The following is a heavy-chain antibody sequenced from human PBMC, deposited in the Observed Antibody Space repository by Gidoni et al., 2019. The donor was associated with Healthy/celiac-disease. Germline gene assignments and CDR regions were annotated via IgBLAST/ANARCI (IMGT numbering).Heavy chain of an antibody. D-gene: IGHD2-2*01. CDR2: IYYSGST. J-gene: IGHJ6*02. CDR1: GGSISSYY. Sequence: QVQLQESGPGLVKPSETLSLTCTVSGGSISSYYWSWIRQPPGKGLEWIGYIYYSGSTNYNPALKSRVTISVDTSKNQFSLKLSSVTAADTAVYYCARDPGIVVVPAADYYYYGMDVWGQGTTVTVSS. CDR3: ARDPGIVVVPAADYYYYGMDV. V-gene: IGHV4-59*01.